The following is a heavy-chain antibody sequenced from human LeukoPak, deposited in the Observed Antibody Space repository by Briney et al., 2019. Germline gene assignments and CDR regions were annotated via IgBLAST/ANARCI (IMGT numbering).Heavy chain of an antibody. D-gene: IGHD5-18*01. V-gene: IGHV1-8*01. CDR2: MNPSSGNT. J-gene: IGHJ2*01. CDR3: ARMRGYTYGYWYLDL. Sequence: ASVNVSCTAAGYTFSSYDINWVRQAPGQGLEWMGWMNPSSGNTGYTQKFQGRVTMTRDTSISTAYMELSSLRSEDTALYYCARMRGYTYGYWYLDLWGRGTLVTVSS. CDR1: GYTFSSYD.